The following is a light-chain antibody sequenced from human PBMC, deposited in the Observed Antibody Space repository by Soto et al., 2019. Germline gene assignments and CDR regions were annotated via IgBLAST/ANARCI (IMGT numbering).Light chain of an antibody. CDR1: DIASKS. CDR3: QVWDSSSDHYV. V-gene: IGLV3-21*02. J-gene: IGLJ1*01. Sequence: SYELTQPPSVSVAPGQTARISCGGNDIASKSVHWSQQKPGQAPVLVVYDDNDRPSGIPERFSGSNSGDTATLTISRVEAGDEADYYCQVWDSSSDHYVSGSGTKVTVL. CDR2: DDN.